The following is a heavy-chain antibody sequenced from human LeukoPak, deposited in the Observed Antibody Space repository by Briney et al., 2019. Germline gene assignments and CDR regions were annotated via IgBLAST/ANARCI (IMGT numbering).Heavy chain of an antibody. CDR2: INHSGST. V-gene: IGHV4-34*01. CDR3: ASNLVSYYYYGMDV. Sequence: SETLSLTCTVSGGSISSYYWSWIRQPPGKGLEWIGEINHSGSTNYNPSLKSRVTISVDTSKNQFSLKLSSVTAADTAVYYCASNLVSYYYYGMDVWGQGTTVTVSS. CDR1: GGSISSYY. J-gene: IGHJ6*02. D-gene: IGHD1-20*01.